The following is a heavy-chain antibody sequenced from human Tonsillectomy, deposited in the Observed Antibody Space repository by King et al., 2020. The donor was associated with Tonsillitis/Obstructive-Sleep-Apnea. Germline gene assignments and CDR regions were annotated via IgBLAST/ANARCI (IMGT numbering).Heavy chain of an antibody. CDR1: GGSFSGHY. J-gene: IGHJ2*01. V-gene: IGHV4-34*01. CDR3: ATTPAVVPAAIRTDAYWYFDL. CDR2: INQSGST. D-gene: IGHD2-2*01. Sequence: VQLQQWGAGLLKPPETLSLTCAVYGGSFSGHYWSWIRQPPGKGLEWIGEINQSGSTNYNPSLKSRVTISVDTSKNQFSLKLSSVTAADTAVYYCATTPAVVPAAIRTDAYWYFDLWGRGTLVTVSS.